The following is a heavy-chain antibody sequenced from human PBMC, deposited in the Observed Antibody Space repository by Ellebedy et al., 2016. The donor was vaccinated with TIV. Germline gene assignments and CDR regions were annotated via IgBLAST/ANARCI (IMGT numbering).Heavy chain of an antibody. Sequence: SETLSLTCTVSGGSISSYYWSWIRQSPGKGLEWIGYIYYSGSINYNPSLKSRVTISMDTSKNQFSLKLSSVTAADTAVYYCARDYRGFDYWGQGTLVTVSS. J-gene: IGHJ4*02. V-gene: IGHV4-59*12. CDR2: IYYSGSI. CDR3: ARDYRGFDY. D-gene: IGHD1-14*01. CDR1: GGSISSYY.